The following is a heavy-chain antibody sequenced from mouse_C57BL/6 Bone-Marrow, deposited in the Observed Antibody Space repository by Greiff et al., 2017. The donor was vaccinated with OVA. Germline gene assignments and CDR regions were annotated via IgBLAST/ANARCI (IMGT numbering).Heavy chain of an antibody. J-gene: IGHJ2*01. D-gene: IGHD1-1*01. Sequence: VQLKESGAELVRPGASVKLSCTASGFNIKDDYMHWVKQRPEQGLEWIGWIDPENGDTEYASKFQGKATITADTSSNTAYLQLSSLTSEDTAVYYCTAPTVVAGDYWGQGTTLTVSS. CDR1: GFNIKDDY. CDR2: IDPENGDT. V-gene: IGHV14-4*01. CDR3: TAPTVVAGDY.